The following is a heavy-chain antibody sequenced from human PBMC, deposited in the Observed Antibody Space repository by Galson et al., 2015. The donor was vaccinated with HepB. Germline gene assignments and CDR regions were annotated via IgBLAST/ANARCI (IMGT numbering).Heavy chain of an antibody. V-gene: IGHV1-45*02. Sequence: SVKVSCKASGYTFTYRYLHWVRQAPGQALEWMGWITPFNGNTNYAQKFQDRVTITRDRSMSTAYMELSSLRSEDPAMYYCATAYVEYDSSGHDAFDIWGQGTMVTVSS. CDR3: ATAYVEYDSSGHDAFDI. D-gene: IGHD3-22*01. CDR1: GYTFTYRY. CDR2: ITPFNGNT. J-gene: IGHJ3*02.